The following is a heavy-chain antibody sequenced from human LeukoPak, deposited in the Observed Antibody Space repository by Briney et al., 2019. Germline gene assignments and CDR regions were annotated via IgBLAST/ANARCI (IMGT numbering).Heavy chain of an antibody. CDR3: ARETQGAAADDY. J-gene: IGHJ4*02. V-gene: IGHV1-69*13. D-gene: IGHD6-13*01. CDR1: GGPFSSYA. Sequence: ASVKVSCKASGGPFSSYAFSWVRQAPGQGLEWMGGIIPIFGTADYAQKFQGRVMMTADESTSTAYMELSSLRSEDTAVYYCARETQGAAADDYWGQGTLVTVSS. CDR2: IIPIFGTA.